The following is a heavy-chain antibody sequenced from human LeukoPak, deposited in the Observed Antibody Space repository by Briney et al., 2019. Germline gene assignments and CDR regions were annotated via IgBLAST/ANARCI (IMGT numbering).Heavy chain of an antibody. Sequence: SETLSLTCTVSGGSISSYYWSWIRQPAGKGLEWIGRIYTSGSTNYNPSLKSRVTMSVDTSKNQFSLKLSSVTAADTAVYYCARDPRIAVAGTHYYYMDVWGKGTTVTISS. CDR3: ARDPRIAVAGTHYYYMDV. CDR1: GGSISSYY. J-gene: IGHJ6*03. CDR2: IYTSGST. D-gene: IGHD6-19*01. V-gene: IGHV4-4*07.